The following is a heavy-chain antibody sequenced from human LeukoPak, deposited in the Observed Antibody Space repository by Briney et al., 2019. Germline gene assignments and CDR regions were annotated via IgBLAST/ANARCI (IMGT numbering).Heavy chain of an antibody. CDR3: ARVGAGNRYGYADY. D-gene: IGHD5-18*01. V-gene: IGHV3-53*01. J-gene: IGHJ4*02. CDR1: GFTVSSNY. CDR2: IYNSGDST. Sequence: PGGSLRLSCAASGFTVSSNYMNWVRQAPGKGLEWVSVIYNSGDSTYYADSVKGRFIISRDNSKNTLYLQMNSVRGEDTAVYYCARVGAGNRYGYADYWGQGTLVTVSS.